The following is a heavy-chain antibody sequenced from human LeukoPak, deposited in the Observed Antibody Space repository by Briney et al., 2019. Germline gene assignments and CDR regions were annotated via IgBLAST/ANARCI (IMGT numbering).Heavy chain of an antibody. CDR3: ARGGRYNWNEDYFDY. V-gene: IGHV3-20*04. Sequence: GGSLRLSCAASGFTFDDYDMSWVRQAPGKGLEWVSGINWNGGSTGYADSVKGRFTISRDNAKNSLYLQMNSLRAEDTALYYCARGGRYNWNEDYFDYWGQGTLVTVSS. J-gene: IGHJ4*02. CDR1: GFTFDDYD. CDR2: INWNGGST. D-gene: IGHD1-1*01.